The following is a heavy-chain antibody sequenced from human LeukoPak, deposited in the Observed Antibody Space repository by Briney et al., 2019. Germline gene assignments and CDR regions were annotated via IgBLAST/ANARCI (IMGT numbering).Heavy chain of an antibody. CDR2: ISSSSSYI. Sequence: PGGSLRLSCAASGFTFSSYSMNWVRQAPGKGLEWVSSISSSSSYIYYADSVKGRFTISRDNAKNTLYLQMNSLRAEDTAVYYCAKVAVAPEYYFDYWGQGTLVTVSS. CDR1: GFTFSSYS. J-gene: IGHJ4*02. D-gene: IGHD6-19*01. CDR3: AKVAVAPEYYFDY. V-gene: IGHV3-21*04.